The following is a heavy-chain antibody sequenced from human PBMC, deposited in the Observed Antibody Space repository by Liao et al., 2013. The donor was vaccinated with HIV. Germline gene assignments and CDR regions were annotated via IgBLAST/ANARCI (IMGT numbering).Heavy chain of an antibody. CDR1: GGSIKSYY. Sequence: QVQLQESGPGLVKPSETLSLTCTVSGGSIKSYYWSWIRLAAERGLEWLGRVAATGGTTYNPSLRSRVAIAVDTSKNQFSLTVTSVSAADTAIYYCVRKPTGTSLFDVWGQGTMVTVSS. CDR3: VRKPTGTSLFDV. V-gene: IGHV4-4*07. D-gene: IGHD1-14*01. CDR2: VAATGGT. J-gene: IGHJ3*01.